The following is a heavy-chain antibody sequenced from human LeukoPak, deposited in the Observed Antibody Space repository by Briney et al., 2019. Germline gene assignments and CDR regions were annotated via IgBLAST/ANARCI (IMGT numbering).Heavy chain of an antibody. CDR1: GFTFDDYA. CDR3: AKDNRGTYYFYYFDY. D-gene: IGHD1-26*01. Sequence: GGSLRLSCATSGFTFDDYAMHWVRQAPGKGLEWVSGISSNSDRTVYADPVKGRFTISRDNAKKSLYLQMNSLRGEDTALYYCAKDNRGTYYFYYFDYWGQGTPVTVSS. CDR2: ISSNSDRT. J-gene: IGHJ4*02. V-gene: IGHV3-9*01.